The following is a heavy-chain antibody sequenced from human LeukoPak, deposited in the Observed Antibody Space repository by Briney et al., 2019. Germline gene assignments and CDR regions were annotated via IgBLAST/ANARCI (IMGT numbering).Heavy chain of an antibody. Sequence: GGSLRLSCAASGFTFSSYWMHWARQAPGKGLVWVSRINSDGSSISYADSVKGRFIISRDNAKNTLYLQMNSLRAEDTAVYYCARANYYDSSGYYYWGQGTLVTVSS. CDR3: ARANYYDSSGYYY. J-gene: IGHJ4*02. V-gene: IGHV3-74*01. CDR2: INSDGSSI. D-gene: IGHD3-22*01. CDR1: GFTFSSYW.